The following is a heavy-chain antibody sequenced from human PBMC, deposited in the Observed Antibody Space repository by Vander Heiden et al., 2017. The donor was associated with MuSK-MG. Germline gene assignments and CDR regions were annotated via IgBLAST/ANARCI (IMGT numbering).Heavy chain of an antibody. J-gene: IGHJ4*02. CDR3: TRGWLQWDY. Sequence: EVQLVESGGGLVQPGRSLRLSCTTSGFTFSDNAMSWFRQAPGKGLEWVGFISSNAYGGTTEDAASVKGRFTISRDDSKSIAYIKMNSLRTEDTGVYYCTRGWLQWDYWGQGTLVTVSS. V-gene: IGHV3-49*03. D-gene: IGHD5-12*01. CDR1: GFTFSDNA. CDR2: ISSNAYGGTT.